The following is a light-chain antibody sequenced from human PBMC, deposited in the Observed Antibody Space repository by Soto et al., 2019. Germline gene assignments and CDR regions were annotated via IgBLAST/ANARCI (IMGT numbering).Light chain of an antibody. CDR3: QQYGSSPWT. V-gene: IGKV3-20*01. CDR1: QSVSSNY. J-gene: IGKJ1*01. CDR2: GAS. Sequence: EIVLTQSPGTLSLSPGERATLSCRASQSVSSNYLAWYQQKPGQAPRPPIYGASSRATGIPDRFSGSGAGTDFTLTIRRLEPEDFAVYYCQQYGSSPWTFGQGTKVEIE.